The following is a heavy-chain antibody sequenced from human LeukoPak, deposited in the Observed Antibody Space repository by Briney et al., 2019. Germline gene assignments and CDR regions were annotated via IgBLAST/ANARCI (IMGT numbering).Heavy chain of an antibody. V-gene: IGHV3-23*01. D-gene: IGHD1-1*01. CDR2: IRNSDGMT. CDR3: AKGLERESRLDS. J-gene: IGHJ4*02. CDR1: GFSFNTYT. Sequence: GGSLRLSCDASGFSFNTYTMYWVRQAPGQGLGWVSGIRNSDGMTYYADSVRGRFTISTDNSKNTLYLQMNSLRAEDTALYYCAKGLERESRLDSWGQGTLVTVSS.